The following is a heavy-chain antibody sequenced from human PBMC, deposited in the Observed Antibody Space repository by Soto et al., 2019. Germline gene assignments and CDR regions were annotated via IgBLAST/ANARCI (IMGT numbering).Heavy chain of an antibody. Sequence: QVQLRQWGAGLLKPSETLSLTCAVYGGSFSDYYWSWIRQPPGKGLEWIGEINHSGSTNYNPSLKSRVTISVDTSKNQFSLKLNSVTAADTAVYYCARGTGSSYYYWGRGTLVTVSS. J-gene: IGHJ4*02. CDR3: ARGTGSSYYY. CDR1: GGSFSDYY. CDR2: INHSGST. V-gene: IGHV4-34*01. D-gene: IGHD6-13*01.